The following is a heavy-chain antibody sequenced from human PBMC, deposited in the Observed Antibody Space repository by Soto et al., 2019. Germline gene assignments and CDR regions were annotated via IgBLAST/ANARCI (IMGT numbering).Heavy chain of an antibody. V-gene: IGHV3-49*03. CDR1: GFTFGDYA. J-gene: IGHJ6*02. CDR3: TRESGSYAYYYYYDMDV. Sequence: SLRLSCTACGFTFGDYAMSWFRQAPGKXLEWVGFIRSKAYGGTTEYAASVKGRFTISRDDSKSIAYLQMNSLKTEDTAVYYCTRESGSYAYYYYYDMDVWGQGTTVTVSS. CDR2: IRSKAYGGTT. D-gene: IGHD1-26*01.